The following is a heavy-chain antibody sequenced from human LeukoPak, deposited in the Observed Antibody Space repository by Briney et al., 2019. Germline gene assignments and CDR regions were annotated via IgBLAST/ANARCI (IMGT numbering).Heavy chain of an antibody. D-gene: IGHD1-26*01. CDR1: GFTFSSYS. CDR3: ARDTIGSYRAFDI. J-gene: IGHJ3*02. Sequence: GGSLRLSCAASGFTFSSYSMNWVRQAPGKGLEWVSSISSSSSYIYYADSVKGRFTISRDNAKNSLYLQMNSLRAEDTAVYYCARDTIGSYRAFDIWGQGTMVTVSS. CDR2: ISSSSSYI. V-gene: IGHV3-21*01.